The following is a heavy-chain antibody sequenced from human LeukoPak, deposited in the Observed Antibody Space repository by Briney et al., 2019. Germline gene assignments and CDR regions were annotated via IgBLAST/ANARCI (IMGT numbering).Heavy chain of an antibody. CDR2: INHSGST. CDR3: ARSSLVGEGAFDI. J-gene: IGHJ3*02. V-gene: IGHV4-34*01. CDR1: GGSFSGYY. D-gene: IGHD1-26*01. Sequence: SETLSLTCAVYGGSFSGYYWSWIRQPPGKGLEWIGEINHSGSTNYNPSLKSRVTISVDTSKNQFSLKLSSVTAADTAVYYCARSSLVGEGAFDIWGQGTMVTVSS.